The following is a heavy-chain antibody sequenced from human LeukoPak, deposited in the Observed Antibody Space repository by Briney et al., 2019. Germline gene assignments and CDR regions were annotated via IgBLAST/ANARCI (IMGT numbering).Heavy chain of an antibody. V-gene: IGHV3-11*04. CDR2: VTNNNGTM. J-gene: IGHJ4*02. CDR3: ARALADNRGYYLGFDY. Sequence: GGSLRLSCAASGFTFSDYYMSWIRQAPGKGLEWISYVTNNNGTMFYAGSLEGRFTIFRDNAKNSLYLQMNSLRPDATAVYYCARALADNRGYYLGFDYWGRGTLVTVSS. CDR1: GFTFSDYY. D-gene: IGHD3-22*01.